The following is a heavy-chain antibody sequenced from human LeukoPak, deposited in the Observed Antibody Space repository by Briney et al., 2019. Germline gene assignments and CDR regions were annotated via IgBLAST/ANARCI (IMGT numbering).Heavy chain of an antibody. CDR2: IYYSGST. CDR1: GGSISSYY. J-gene: IGHJ6*02. D-gene: IGHD5-18*01. Sequence: PSETLSLTCTVSGGSISSYYWSWIRQPPGKGLEWIGYIYYSGSTNYNPSLKSRVTISVDTSKNQFSLKLSSVTAADTAVHYCARRAVVDTAMARTDYYYGMDVWGQGTTVTVSS. CDR3: ARRAVVDTAMARTDYYYGMDV. V-gene: IGHV4-59*08.